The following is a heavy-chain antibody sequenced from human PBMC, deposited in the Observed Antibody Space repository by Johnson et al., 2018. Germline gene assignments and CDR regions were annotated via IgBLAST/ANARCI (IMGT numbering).Heavy chain of an antibody. CDR2: ISYDGSNK. CDR1: GFTFSSYG. J-gene: IGHJ1*01. CDR3: AKDWEVAAGATGRYFHH. V-gene: IGHV3-30*18. Sequence: QVQLVQSGGGVVQPGRSLRLSCAASGFTFSSYGMHWVRQAPGKGLEWVAVISYDGSNKYYADSVKGRFTISRDTSKNTLYLQMNSLRTEDTAVYYCAKDWEVAAGATGRYFHHWGQGTLVTVAS. D-gene: IGHD6-13*01.